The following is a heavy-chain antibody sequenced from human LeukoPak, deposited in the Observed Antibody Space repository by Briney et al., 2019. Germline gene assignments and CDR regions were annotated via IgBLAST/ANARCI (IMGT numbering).Heavy chain of an antibody. D-gene: IGHD3-22*01. CDR3: ASFDSSGYYYFDY. CDR1: GYTFTSYG. CDR2: ISAYNGNT. J-gene: IGHJ4*02. Sequence: ASVKVSCKASGYTFTSYGISWVRQAPGQGLEWMGWISAYNGNTNYAQKLQGRVTMTRDTSISTAYMELSRLRSDDTAVYYCASFDSSGYYYFDYWGQGTLVTVSS. V-gene: IGHV1-18*01.